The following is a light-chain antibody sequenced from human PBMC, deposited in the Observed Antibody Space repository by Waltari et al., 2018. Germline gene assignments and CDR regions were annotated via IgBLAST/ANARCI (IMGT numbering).Light chain of an antibody. CDR1: RSAVGRYDL. Sequence: SAQAHPAAAPGPPGPALPNAYTATRSAVGRYDLASWYQHHPVQAPKLQIYEVLKRPSGVSTLFSASKSGNTASLTIAGLQADDEADYYCCSYAGVITYVFGSGTRVTVL. CDR3: CSYAGVITYV. J-gene: IGLJ1*01. V-gene: IGLV2-23*02. CDR2: EVL.